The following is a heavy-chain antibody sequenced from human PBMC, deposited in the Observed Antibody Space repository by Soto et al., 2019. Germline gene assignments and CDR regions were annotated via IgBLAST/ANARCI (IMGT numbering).Heavy chain of an antibody. V-gene: IGHV4-31*03. J-gene: IGHJ3*02. D-gene: IGHD2-2*01. CDR1: GGSISSGGYY. Sequence: QVQLQESGPGLVKPSQTLSLTCTVSGGSISSGGYYWSWIRQHPGKGLEWIGYIYYSGSTYYNPSLKRRVTIAVDTSKNQFSLKLSSVTAAETAVYYCARGAPYCSGTSCYVDPAFDIWGQGTMVTVSS. CDR3: ARGAPYCSGTSCYVDPAFDI. CDR2: IYYSGST.